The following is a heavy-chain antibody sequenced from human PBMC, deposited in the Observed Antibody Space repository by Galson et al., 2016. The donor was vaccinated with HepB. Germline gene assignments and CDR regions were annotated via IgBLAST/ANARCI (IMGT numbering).Heavy chain of an antibody. CDR2: MYYSGSI. CDR1: GGSISSYY. J-gene: IGHJ4*02. CDR3: AREGAGPFDY. Sequence: SETLSLTCAVSGGSISSYYWSWIRQPPGKGLEWIGYMYYSGSINYNPSLKSRVTMSLDPSKNQFSLKLSSVTAADTAVYYCAREGAGPFDYWGQGTLATVSS. V-gene: IGHV4-59*01.